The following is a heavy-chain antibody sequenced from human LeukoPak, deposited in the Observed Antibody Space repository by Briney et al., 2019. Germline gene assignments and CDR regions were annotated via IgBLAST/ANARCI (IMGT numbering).Heavy chain of an antibody. CDR3: ASNYYDSSGYIDY. CDR2: IYYSGST. J-gene: IGHJ4*02. D-gene: IGHD3-22*01. Sequence: SETLSLTCAVYGGSFSGYYWSWIRQPPGKGLEWIGYIYYSGSTYYNPSLKSRVTISVDTSKNQFSLKLSSVTAADTAVYYCASNYYDSSGYIDYWGQGTLVTVSS. CDR1: GGSFSGYY. V-gene: IGHV4-30-4*01.